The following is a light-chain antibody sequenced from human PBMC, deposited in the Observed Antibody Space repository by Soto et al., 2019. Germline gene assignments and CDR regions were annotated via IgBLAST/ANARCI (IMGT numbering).Light chain of an antibody. CDR2: GTS. V-gene: IGKV3-20*01. J-gene: IGKJ4*01. CDR3: QQYSTSPPT. Sequence: EIVLTQSPGTLSLSPGEGATLSCRASQTVGGNYLAWYQQKPGQAPRLLIYGTSNRATGIPDRVSGSGSGTDFSLSISRLEPEDFAVFYCQQYSTSPPTFGGGTKVELK. CDR1: QTVGGNY.